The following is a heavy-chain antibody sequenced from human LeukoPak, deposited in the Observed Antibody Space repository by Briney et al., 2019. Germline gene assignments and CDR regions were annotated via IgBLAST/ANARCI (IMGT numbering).Heavy chain of an antibody. V-gene: IGHV3-30*03. CDR1: GFTFSSYG. Sequence: PGGSLRLSCAASGFTFSSYGMHWARQAPGKGLEWVAVISYDGSNKYYADSVKGRFTISRDNSKNTLYLQMNSLRAEDTAVYYCARDLEKWLVAYYFDYWGQGTLVTVSS. CDR3: ARDLEKWLVAYYFDY. J-gene: IGHJ4*02. D-gene: IGHD6-19*01. CDR2: ISYDGSNK.